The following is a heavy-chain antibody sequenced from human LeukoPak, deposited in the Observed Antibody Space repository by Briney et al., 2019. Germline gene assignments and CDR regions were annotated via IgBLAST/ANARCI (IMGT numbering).Heavy chain of an antibody. V-gene: IGHV3-23*01. D-gene: IGHD3-10*01. Sequence: GGSLRLSCTASGFTYTSYAMAWVRRAPGQGLEWVSAFGGGAAYYADSVKGRFTISRDNSKNTLYLQLSSLRADDTAIYYCARLSGSFDMWGQGTMVTVSS. CDR3: ARLSGSFDM. CDR2: FGGGAA. CDR1: GFTYTSYA. J-gene: IGHJ3*02.